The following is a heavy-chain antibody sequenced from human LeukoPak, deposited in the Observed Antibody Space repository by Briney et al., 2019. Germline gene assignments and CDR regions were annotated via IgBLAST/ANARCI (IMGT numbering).Heavy chain of an antibody. CDR1: GGSISSGGYY. D-gene: IGHD3-22*01. CDR3: AREVGGSSGYPYFDS. Sequence: PSETLSLTCTVSGGSISSGGYYWSWIRPHPGKGLEWIGYIYYSGSTYYNPSLKSRVTISVDTSKNQFSLKLTSVTAADTAVYYCAREVGGSSGYPYFDSWGQGTLVTVSS. CDR2: IYYSGST. V-gene: IGHV4-31*03. J-gene: IGHJ4*02.